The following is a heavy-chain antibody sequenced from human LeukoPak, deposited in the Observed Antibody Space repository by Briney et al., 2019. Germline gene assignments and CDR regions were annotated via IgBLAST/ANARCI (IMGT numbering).Heavy chain of an antibody. V-gene: IGHV4-4*07. CDR3: ARDPKSVGWFDP. Sequence: SETLSLTCTVSGGSISSYYWSWIRQPAGKGLEWIGRIYTSGSTNYNPSLKSRVTMSVDTSKNQFSLKLSSVTAADTAVYYCARDPKSVGWFDPWGQRTLVTVSS. CDR2: IYTSGST. J-gene: IGHJ5*02. CDR1: GGSISSYY.